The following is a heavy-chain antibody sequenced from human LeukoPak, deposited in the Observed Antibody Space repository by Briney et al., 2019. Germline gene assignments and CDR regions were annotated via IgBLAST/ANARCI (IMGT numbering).Heavy chain of an antibody. Sequence: SETLSLNCTVSGASLSSYYWSWIRLPPGKGLEWIGSIHYSGVTNFNPSLKRRIAMSVDTSRNLFSLKLSSVTAADTAVYYCARREGSHYSVDIWGQGTTVTVSS. CDR3: ARREGSHYSVDI. D-gene: IGHD5-12*01. CDR2: IHYSGVT. CDR1: GASLSSYY. J-gene: IGHJ6*02. V-gene: IGHV4-59*08.